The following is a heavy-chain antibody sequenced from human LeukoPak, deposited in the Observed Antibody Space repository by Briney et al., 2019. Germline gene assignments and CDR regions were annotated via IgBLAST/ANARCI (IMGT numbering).Heavy chain of an antibody. V-gene: IGHV3-21*01. CDR1: GFTFSSYG. D-gene: IGHD4-17*01. CDR3: ARKGTTVTTRLLYDY. CDR2: ISSSSSYI. Sequence: GGTLRLSCAASGFTFSSYGMTWVRQAPGKGLEWVSSISSSSSYIYYADSVKGRFTISRDNAKNSLYLQMNSLRAEDTAVYYCARKGTTVTTRLLYDYWGQGTLVTVSS. J-gene: IGHJ4*02.